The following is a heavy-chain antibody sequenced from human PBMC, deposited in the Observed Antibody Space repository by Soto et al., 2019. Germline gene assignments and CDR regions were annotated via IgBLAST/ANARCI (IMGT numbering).Heavy chain of an antibody. CDR1: GFTFSSYA. V-gene: IGHV3-23*01. Sequence: GGSLRLSCAASGFTFSSYAMSWVRQAPGKGLEWVSAISGSGGSTYYADSVKGRFTISRDNSKNTLYLQMNSLRAEDTAVYYCACYSCPEYYYYYYYMAVWGKGTTVTVSS. D-gene: IGHD2-15*01. CDR3: ACYSCPEYYYYYYYMAV. CDR2: ISGSGGST. J-gene: IGHJ6*03.